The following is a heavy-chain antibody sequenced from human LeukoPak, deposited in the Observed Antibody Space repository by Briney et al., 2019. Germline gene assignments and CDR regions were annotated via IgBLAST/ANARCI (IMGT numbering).Heavy chain of an antibody. CDR3: ARASSTRDAFDI. Sequence: GGSLRLSCAASGFTFRTYAMHWVRQAPGKGLEWLAVISSDGSKRYSADSVKGRFTFSRDNSKNTLYLQMNNLRIDDTAVYYCARASSTRDAFDIWGQGTMVTVSS. V-gene: IGHV3-30*04. J-gene: IGHJ3*02. CDR2: ISSDGSKR. CDR1: GFTFRTYA.